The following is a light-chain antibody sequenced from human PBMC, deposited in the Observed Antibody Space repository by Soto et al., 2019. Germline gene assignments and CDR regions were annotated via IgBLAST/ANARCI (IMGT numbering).Light chain of an antibody. Sequence: DDVVTQSPLSLPVIFGQTASISCRSSQSLVHSDGNTYLNWFQQRPGQSPRRLIYKVSERDSGVPDRFSGSGSGNNLTLKISRVEAEDVEVYFCMQGTHWPRSFGEGTKVE. CDR3: MQGTHWPRS. CDR2: KVS. CDR1: QSLVHSDGNTY. V-gene: IGKV2-30*02. J-gene: IGKJ4*01.